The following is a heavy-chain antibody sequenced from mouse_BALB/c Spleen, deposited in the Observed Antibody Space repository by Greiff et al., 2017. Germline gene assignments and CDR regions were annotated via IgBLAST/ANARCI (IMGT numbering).Heavy chain of an antibody. Sequence: EVQLVESGGGLVQPGGSLKLSCAASGFTFSSYGMSWVRQAPEKGLEWVAYISSGSSTIYYADTVKGRFTISRDNPKNTLFLQMTSLRSEDTAMYYCARNYGYTYAMDYWGQGTSVTVSS. D-gene: IGHD1-2*01. CDR2: ISSGSSTI. J-gene: IGHJ4*01. CDR3: ARNYGYTYAMDY. CDR1: GFTFSSYG. V-gene: IGHV5-17*02.